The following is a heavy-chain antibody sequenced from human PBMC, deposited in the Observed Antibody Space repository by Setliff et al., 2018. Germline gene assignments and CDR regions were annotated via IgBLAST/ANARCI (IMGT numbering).Heavy chain of an antibody. J-gene: IGHJ6*02. CDR1: GFTFSNAW. D-gene: IGHD6-13*01. Sequence: GESLKISCAASGFTFSNAWMSWVRQAPGKGLEWVGRIKSKTDGGTTDYAASVKGRFTISRDDSKSIAYLQMNSLKTEDTAVYYCTRVGRQLVYYYYGMDVWGQGTTVTVSS. CDR2: IKSKTDGGTT. CDR3: TRVGRQLVYYYYGMDV. V-gene: IGHV3-15*01.